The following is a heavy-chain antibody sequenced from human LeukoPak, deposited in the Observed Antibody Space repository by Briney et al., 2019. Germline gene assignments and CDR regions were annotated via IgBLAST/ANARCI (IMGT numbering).Heavy chain of an antibody. V-gene: IGHV3-7*01. J-gene: IGHJ4*02. CDR2: IKQDGSEK. Sequence: PGGSLRLSCAASGFTFSSYWMSWVRQAPGKGLEWVANIKQDGSEKYYVDSVKGRFTISRDNAKNSLYLQMNSLRAEDTAVYYCARVESPGYNSGWYVNYWGQGTLVTVSS. D-gene: IGHD6-19*01. CDR3: ARVESPGYNSGWYVNY. CDR1: GFTFSSYW.